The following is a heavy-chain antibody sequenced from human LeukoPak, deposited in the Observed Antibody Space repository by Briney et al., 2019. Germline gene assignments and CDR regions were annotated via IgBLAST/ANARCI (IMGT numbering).Heavy chain of an antibody. CDR2: INSGGSST. CDR3: ARDKVSNYVFDY. Sequence: GGSLRPSCAASGFTFSSYWMHWVRHAPGKGLVWVSHINSGGSSTSYADAVKGRFTISRDNAKNTLYLQMNSLRAEDTAVYYCARDKVSNYVFDYWGQGTLVTVSS. J-gene: IGHJ4*02. CDR1: GFTFSSYW. D-gene: IGHD4-11*01. V-gene: IGHV3-74*01.